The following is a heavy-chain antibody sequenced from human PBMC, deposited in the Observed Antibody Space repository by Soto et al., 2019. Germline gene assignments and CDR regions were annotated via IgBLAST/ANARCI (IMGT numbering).Heavy chain of an antibody. CDR3: AKQQGPGTPYYYAMDV. Sequence: EVQLLESGGGLVQPGGSLRLSCAASGFTFSSYAMSWVRQAPGKGLEWVSVIRSSGDRTYYADSVKGRFTISRDNSKNTLYMQMNSLRAEDTAVYYCAKQQGPGTPYYYAMDVWGQETTVTVSS. J-gene: IGHJ6*02. V-gene: IGHV3-23*01. CDR2: IRSSGDRT. CDR1: GFTFSSYA. D-gene: IGHD1-1*01.